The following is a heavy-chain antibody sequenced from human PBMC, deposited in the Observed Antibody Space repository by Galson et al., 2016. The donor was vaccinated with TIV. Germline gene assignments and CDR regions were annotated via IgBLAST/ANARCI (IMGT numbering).Heavy chain of an antibody. CDR1: GFTFSTYE. CDR3: ARDNRAVLDAVDI. Sequence: SLRLSCAGSGFTFSTYELNWVRQAPGKGLEWVSYIISRGGTTHYADSVKGRFTITRDNAKNSMDLQMNSLRVEDTAIYYCARDNRAVLDAVDIWGQGTVVT. CDR2: IISRGGTT. V-gene: IGHV3-48*03. J-gene: IGHJ3*02. D-gene: IGHD3-10*01.